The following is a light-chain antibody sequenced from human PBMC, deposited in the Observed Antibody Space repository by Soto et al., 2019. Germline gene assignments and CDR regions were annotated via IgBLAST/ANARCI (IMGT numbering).Light chain of an antibody. CDR3: QLYGSSRST. CDR2: AAS. J-gene: IGKJ1*01. Sequence: EVVLTQSPGTLSLSPGERTTLSCRASQSVSSSYLAWYQQKPGQAPRLLIYAASSRATGIPDRFSGSGSGTDFTLPISRLDPELFAVYYCQLYGSSRSTFDQATKVEIK. CDR1: QSVSSSY. V-gene: IGKV3-20*01.